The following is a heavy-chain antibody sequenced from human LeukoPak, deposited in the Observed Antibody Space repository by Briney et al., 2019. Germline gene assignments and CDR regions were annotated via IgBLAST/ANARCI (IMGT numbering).Heavy chain of an antibody. J-gene: IGHJ6*03. CDR1: GGSIGTYY. Sequence: SETLSLTCTVSGGSIGTYYWSWIRQPPGKGLEWIGYVYYSGSTNYHPSLKSRVTISVDTSKNQFSLKLSSVTAADTAVYYCARNGDCSGSYCYGYYYYMDVWGTGTTVSVSS. D-gene: IGHD2-15*01. CDR2: VYYSGST. CDR3: ARNGDCSGSYCYGYYYYMDV. V-gene: IGHV4-59*01.